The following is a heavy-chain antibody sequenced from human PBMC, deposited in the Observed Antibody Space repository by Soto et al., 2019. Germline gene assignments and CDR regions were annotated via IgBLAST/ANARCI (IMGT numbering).Heavy chain of an antibody. J-gene: IGHJ6*03. Sequence: QVQPQESGPGLVKSSETLSLTCRVSGGSISNYFWSWIRQPPGKGLEWIGYIFNSGSTIYSPSLKSRVTLTLDTSKNQFSLRLGSVTVADTAIYYCARGPETYYMDVWGKGTTVTVSS. CDR1: GGSISNYF. CDR3: ARGPETYYMDV. CDR2: IFNSGST. V-gene: IGHV4-59*01.